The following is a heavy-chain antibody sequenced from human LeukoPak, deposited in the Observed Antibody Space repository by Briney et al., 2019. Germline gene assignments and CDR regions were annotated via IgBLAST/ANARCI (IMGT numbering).Heavy chain of an antibody. V-gene: IGHV3-53*01. Sequence: GGSLRLSCAASGFTVSSNYMSWARQAPGKGLEWVSVIYSGGSTYYADSVKGRFTISRDNSKNTLYLQMNSLRAEDTAVYYCARGSDSSGYYYVDYWGQGTLVTVSS. CDR2: IYSGGST. D-gene: IGHD3-22*01. CDR3: ARGSDSSGYYYVDY. J-gene: IGHJ4*02. CDR1: GFTVSSNY.